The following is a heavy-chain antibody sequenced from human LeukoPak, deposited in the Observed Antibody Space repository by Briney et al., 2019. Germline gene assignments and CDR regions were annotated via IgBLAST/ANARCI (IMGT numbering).Heavy chain of an antibody. J-gene: IGHJ3*02. CDR2: ISGSGGST. D-gene: IGHD3-16*02. V-gene: IGHV3-23*01. Sequence: PGGSLRLSCAASRFTFSSYAMSWVRQAPGKGLEWVSAISGSGGSTYYADSVKGRFTISRDNSKNTLYLQMNSLRAEDTAVYYCAKGAGYDYVWGSYRYTGGGAFDIWGQGTMVTVSS. CDR1: RFTFSSYA. CDR3: AKGAGYDYVWGSYRYTGGGAFDI.